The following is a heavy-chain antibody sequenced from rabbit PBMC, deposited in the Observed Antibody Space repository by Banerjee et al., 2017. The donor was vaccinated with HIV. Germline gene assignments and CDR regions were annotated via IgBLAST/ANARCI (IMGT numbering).Heavy chain of an antibody. CDR2: INSSSRNV. CDR1: GFSFSNKYV. Sequence: QQQLEESGGGLVKPEGSLTLSCTASGFSFSNKYVMCWVRQAPGKGLEWIGCINSSSRNVVYASWATGRFTIASDNAQNTVDLQMTSLTGADTATYFCARDRDGDAGYGSLALWGQGTLVTVS. J-gene: IGHJ4*01. CDR3: ARDRDGDAGYGSLAL. D-gene: IGHD7-1*01. V-gene: IGHV1S45*01.